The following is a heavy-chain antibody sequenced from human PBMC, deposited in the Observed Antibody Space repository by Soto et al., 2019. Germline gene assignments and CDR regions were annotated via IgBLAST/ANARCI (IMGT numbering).Heavy chain of an antibody. CDR1: GFTFSNAW. V-gene: IGHV3-15*07. CDR2: IKSKTDGGTT. J-gene: IGHJ4*02. Sequence: GGSLRLSCAASGFTFSNAWMNWVRQAPGKGLEWVGRIKSKTDGGTTDYAAPVKGRFTISRDDSKNTLYLQMNSLKTEDTAVYYCTTSDYSRPHTVPRSDVSFDYWGQGTLVTVSS. D-gene: IGHD4-4*01. CDR3: TTSDYSRPHTVPRSDVSFDY.